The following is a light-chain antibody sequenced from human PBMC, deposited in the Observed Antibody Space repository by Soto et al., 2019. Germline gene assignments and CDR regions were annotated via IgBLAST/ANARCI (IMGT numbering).Light chain of an antibody. CDR2: DAS. Sequence: DIQMTQTPSSLSASVGDRVTITCQASQDINNCLNWYHQKPGKAPKLLIYDASNLETGVPSRFSGSGSGTHFTFTISSLQPEDTATYYCQQYDNLPLTFGPGTKVDNK. CDR3: QQYDNLPLT. CDR1: QDINNC. V-gene: IGKV1-33*01. J-gene: IGKJ3*01.